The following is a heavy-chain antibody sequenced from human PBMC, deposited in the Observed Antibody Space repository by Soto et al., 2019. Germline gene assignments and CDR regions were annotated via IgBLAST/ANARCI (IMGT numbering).Heavy chain of an antibody. Sequence: QLQLQESGPGLVKPSETLSLTCTVSGGSISSSNYHWGWIRQPPGKGLEWIGSMYYSGSAYYNPSXKXXVPLSVDTSKNQFALKLTSVTAAETAVYHCARHVGSSPPGSWGQGTLVTVSS. CDR1: GGSISSSNYH. CDR2: MYYSGSA. CDR3: ARHVGSSPPGS. D-gene: IGHD1-26*01. J-gene: IGHJ4*02. V-gene: IGHV4-39*01.